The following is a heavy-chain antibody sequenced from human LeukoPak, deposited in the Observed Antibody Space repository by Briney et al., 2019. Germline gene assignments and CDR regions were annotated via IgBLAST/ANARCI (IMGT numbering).Heavy chain of an antibody. D-gene: IGHD2-15*01. V-gene: IGHV3-23*01. CDR1: GFTCSSYD. CDR3: AKRGGTESFYYYYYMDV. CDR2: ISRSGGTT. J-gene: IGHJ6*03. Sequence: PGGSLRLSCAASGFTCSSYDMTWVRQTPGKGLEWVALISRSGGTTYYADSVKGRFTISRDNSKNTLYLQMNSLRAEDTAEYYCAKRGGTESFYYYYYMDVWGKGTTVTVSS.